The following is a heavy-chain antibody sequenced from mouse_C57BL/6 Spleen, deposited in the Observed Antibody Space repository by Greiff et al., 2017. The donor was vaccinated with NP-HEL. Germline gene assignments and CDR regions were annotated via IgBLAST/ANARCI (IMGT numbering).Heavy chain of an antibody. CDR3: TRDSPYAMDY. V-gene: IGHV1-15*01. CDR2: IDPETGGT. D-gene: IGHD2-12*01. Sequence: VKLVESGAELVRPGASVTLSCKASGYTFTDYEMHWVKQTPVHGLEWIGAIDPETGGTAYNQKFKGKAILTADKSSSTAYMELRSLTSEDSAVYYCTRDSPYAMDYWGQGTSVTVSS. CDR1: GYTFTDYE. J-gene: IGHJ4*01.